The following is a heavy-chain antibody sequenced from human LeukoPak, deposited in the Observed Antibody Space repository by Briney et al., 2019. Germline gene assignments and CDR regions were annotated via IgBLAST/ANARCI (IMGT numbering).Heavy chain of an antibody. Sequence: GGSLRLSCAASGFTFSSYAMSWVRQAPGKGLEWVSAISGSGGSTYYADSVKGRFTISRDNSKNTLYLQMNSLRAEDTAVYYCAKPHNYDFLTVSFNYWAKEPLVTVSS. CDR2: ISGSGGST. J-gene: IGHJ4*02. V-gene: IGHV3-23*01. CDR3: AKPHNYDFLTVSFNY. D-gene: IGHD3-9*01. CDR1: GFTFSSYA.